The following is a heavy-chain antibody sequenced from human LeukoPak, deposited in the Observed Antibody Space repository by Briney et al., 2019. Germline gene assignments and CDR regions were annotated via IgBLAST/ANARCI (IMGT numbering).Heavy chain of an antibody. CDR2: IYYSGST. Sequence: PSETLSLTCTVSGGSISSYYWSWIRQPPGKGLEWIGYIYYSGSTNYNPSLKSRVTISVDTSKNQFSLKLSSVTAADTAVYYCARGGSSGNNRFDPWGQGTLVTVSS. J-gene: IGHJ5*02. V-gene: IGHV4-59*08. CDR1: GGSISSYY. D-gene: IGHD6-6*01. CDR3: ARGGSSGNNRFDP.